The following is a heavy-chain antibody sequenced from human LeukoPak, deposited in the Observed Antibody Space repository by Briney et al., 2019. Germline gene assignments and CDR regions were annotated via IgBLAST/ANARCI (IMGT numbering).Heavy chain of an antibody. CDR1: GYTLTELS. Sequence: ASVKVSCKVSGYTLTELSMHWVRQAPGKGLEWMGGFDPEHAETIYAQKFQGRVSMTTDTSTSTAYMDLRSLRSDDTAVYYCARDLRYSSGWSASGMDVWGKGTTVTISS. D-gene: IGHD6-19*01. J-gene: IGHJ6*03. CDR2: FDPEHAET. V-gene: IGHV1-24*01. CDR3: ARDLRYSSGWSASGMDV.